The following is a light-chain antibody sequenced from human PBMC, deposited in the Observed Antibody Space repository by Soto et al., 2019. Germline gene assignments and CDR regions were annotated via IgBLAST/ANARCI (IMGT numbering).Light chain of an antibody. CDR3: AAWDDSLNACV. CDR1: SSNIGSKT. J-gene: IGLJ1*01. Sequence: QSALTQAPSAPGTPGQRVTISCSGSSSNIGSKTVNWYQQLPGMAPKLLIFNNHQRPSGVPDRFSGSKSGTSASLAISGLQSEDEADYYCAAWDDSLNACVFGTGTKLTVL. V-gene: IGLV1-44*01. CDR2: NNH.